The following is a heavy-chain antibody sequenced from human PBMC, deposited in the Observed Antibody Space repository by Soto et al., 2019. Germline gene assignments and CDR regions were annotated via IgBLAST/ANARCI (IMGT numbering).Heavy chain of an antibody. CDR1: GGSISSSNW. CDR3: AXXXGXYYYGMDV. Sequence: QVQLQESGPGLVKPSGTLSLTCAVSGGSISSSNWWSWVRQPPGKGLEWIGEIYPSGSTNYNPSLKSXXXXXXDKSKNQFSLKLXSVXAADTAVYYCAXXXGXYYYGMDVWGQGITVTVSS. J-gene: IGHJ6*02. CDR2: IYPSGST. V-gene: IGHV4-4*02.